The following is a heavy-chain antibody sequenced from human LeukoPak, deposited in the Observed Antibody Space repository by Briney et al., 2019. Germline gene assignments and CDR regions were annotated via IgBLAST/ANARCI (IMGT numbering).Heavy chain of an antibody. CDR1: GYTFTSYG. J-gene: IGHJ3*02. Sequence: ASVKVSCKASGYTFTSYGINWVRQAPGQGLEWMGWINPNSGGTNYAQKFQGRVTMTRDTSISTAYMELSRLRSDDTAVYYCARGPGQWLRRAFDIWGQGTMVTVSS. CDR2: INPNSGGT. D-gene: IGHD5-12*01. V-gene: IGHV1-2*02. CDR3: ARGPGQWLRRAFDI.